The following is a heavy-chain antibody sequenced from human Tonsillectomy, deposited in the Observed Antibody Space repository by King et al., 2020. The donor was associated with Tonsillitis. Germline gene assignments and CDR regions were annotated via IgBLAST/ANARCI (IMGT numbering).Heavy chain of an antibody. CDR1: GGSISSSPYY. J-gene: IGHJ4*02. CDR2: FYYSGNT. V-gene: IGHV4-39*01. D-gene: IGHD4-17*01. Sequence: QLQESGPGLVKPSETLSLTCAVSGGSISSSPYYWGWIRQPPGKGLGWIGSFYYSGNTYYNPSLKSRVTISVDTSKNQFSLSLPSVTAADTAVYYCARDYGLNWGQGTLVTVSS. CDR3: ARDYGLN.